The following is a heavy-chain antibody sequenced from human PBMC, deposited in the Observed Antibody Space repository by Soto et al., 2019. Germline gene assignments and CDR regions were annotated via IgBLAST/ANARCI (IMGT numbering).Heavy chain of an antibody. V-gene: IGHV1-46*01. D-gene: IGHD6-6*01. J-gene: IGHJ4*02. CDR3: ARGLASGDY. Sequence: QVQLVQSGAEVKEPGASVKISCKGSGYTFTNFYIHWVRQAPGQGLEWMGIVNPNGGSTNYAQNFKGRITISRDTSTSTVYMDLSSLRSEDTAVYDCARGLASGDYWGQGTMVTVSS. CDR1: GYTFTNFY. CDR2: VNPNGGST.